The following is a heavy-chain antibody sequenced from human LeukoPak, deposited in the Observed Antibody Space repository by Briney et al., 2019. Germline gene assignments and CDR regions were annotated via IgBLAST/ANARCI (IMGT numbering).Heavy chain of an antibody. D-gene: IGHD3-22*01. CDR2: VYYSGST. J-gene: IGHJ3*02. CDR3: ARDSDYDSSGYPDAFDI. CDR1: GGSISSTNYY. V-gene: IGHV4-39*07. Sequence: SETLSLTCTVSGGSISSTNYYWGWIRQPPGRGLEWIGSVYYSGSTYSNPSLKSRVTVSVDTSKSQFSLKLSSVTAADTAVYYCARDSDYDSSGYPDAFDIWGQGTMVTVSS.